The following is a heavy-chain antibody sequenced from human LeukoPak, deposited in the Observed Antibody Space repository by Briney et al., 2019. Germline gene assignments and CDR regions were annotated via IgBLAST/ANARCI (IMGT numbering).Heavy chain of an antibody. CDR3: ANARYYYDSSGPMGY. CDR2: ISYDGPNK. CDR1: GFTFSSYA. J-gene: IGHJ4*02. Sequence: PGGSLRLSCAASGFTFSSYAMHWVRRAPGKGLEWVAVISYDGPNKNYADSVKGRFTIPRDNSKNTLYLQMNSLRAEDTAVYYCANARYYYDSSGPMGYWGQGTLVTVSS. V-gene: IGHV3-30*04. D-gene: IGHD3-22*01.